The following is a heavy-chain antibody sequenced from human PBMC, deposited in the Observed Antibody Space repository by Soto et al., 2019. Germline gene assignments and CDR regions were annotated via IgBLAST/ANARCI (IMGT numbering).Heavy chain of an antibody. J-gene: IGHJ2*01. V-gene: IGHV3-30-3*01. CDR2: ISYDGSNK. CDR1: GFTFSSYA. Sequence: QVQLVESGGGVVQPGRSLRLSCAASGFTFSSYAMHWVRQAPGKGLEWVAVISYDGSNKYYADSVKGRFTISRDNSKNTLYKQMNSLRLEDMAVYYRARSLWRDDYNWGYFDLWGRGTLVTVSS. CDR3: ARSLWRDDYNWGYFDL. D-gene: IGHD4-4*01.